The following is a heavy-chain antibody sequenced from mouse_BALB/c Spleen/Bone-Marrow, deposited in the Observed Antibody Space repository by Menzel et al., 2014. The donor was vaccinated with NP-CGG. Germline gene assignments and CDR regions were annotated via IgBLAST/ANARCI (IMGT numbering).Heavy chain of an antibody. CDR3: ARDSNDY. V-gene: IGHV5-6-3*01. Sequence: EVKVEESGGGLVQPGGSLKLSCAASGFTFSSYGMSWVRQTPDKRLELVATINSNGGSTYYPDSVKGRFTISRDNAKNTLYLQMSSLKSEDTAMHYCARDSNDYWGQGTTLTVSS. J-gene: IGHJ2*01. CDR1: GFTFSSYG. CDR2: INSNGGST.